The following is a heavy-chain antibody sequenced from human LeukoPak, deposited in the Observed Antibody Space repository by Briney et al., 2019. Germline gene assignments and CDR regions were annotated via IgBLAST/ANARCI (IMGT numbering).Heavy chain of an antibody. CDR2: IKQDGSEK. CDR3: VVVITLFDY. Sequence: GGSLRLSCASSGFTFSSYWMSWVRQAPGKGLEWVANIKQDGSEKYYVDSVKGRFTISRDNAKNSLYLQMNSLRAEDTAVYYCVVVITLFDYWGQGTLVTVSS. D-gene: IGHD3-22*01. J-gene: IGHJ4*02. V-gene: IGHV3-7*01. CDR1: GFTFSSYW.